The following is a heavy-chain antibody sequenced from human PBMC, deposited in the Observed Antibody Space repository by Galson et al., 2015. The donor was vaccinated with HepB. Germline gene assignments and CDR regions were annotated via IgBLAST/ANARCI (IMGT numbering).Heavy chain of an antibody. V-gene: IGHV1-46*03. Sequence: SVKVSCKASGYTFTSYYMHWVRQAPGQGLEWMGIINPSGGSTSYAQKFQGRVTMTRDTSTSTVYMELSSLRSEDTAVYYCARSGSKVLSFQSTRDIAATYWGQGTLVTVSS. CDR2: INPSGGST. CDR1: GYTFTSYY. D-gene: IGHD6-6*01. CDR3: ARSGSKVLSFQSTRDIAATY. J-gene: IGHJ4*02.